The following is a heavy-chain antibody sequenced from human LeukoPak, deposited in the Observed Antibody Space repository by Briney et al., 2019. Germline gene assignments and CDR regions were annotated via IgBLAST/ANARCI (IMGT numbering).Heavy chain of an antibody. V-gene: IGHV3-21*01. CDR1: GFTFSSYS. Sequence: TGGSLRLSCAASGFTFSSYSMNWVRQAPGKGLEWVSSISSSSSYIYYADSVKGRFTISRDNAKDSLYLQMNSLRAEDTAVYFCARDGTKAYCGGDCRAHDYWGQGTLVTVSS. J-gene: IGHJ4*02. D-gene: IGHD2-21*02. CDR3: ARDGTKAYCGGDCRAHDY. CDR2: ISSSSSYI.